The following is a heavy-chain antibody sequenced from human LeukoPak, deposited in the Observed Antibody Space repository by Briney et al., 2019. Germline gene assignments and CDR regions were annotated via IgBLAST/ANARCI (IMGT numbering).Heavy chain of an antibody. J-gene: IGHJ4*02. Sequence: SETLSLTRTVSSASINSHSWSWIRQPPGKGLEWIGYVSKTGSTNYNPSLKSRATISVDTSKNQFSLKLSSVTATDTAVYYCARGSGYCSGGSCYPFDYWGQGTLVTVSS. V-gene: IGHV4-59*08. D-gene: IGHD2-15*01. CDR1: SASINSHS. CDR2: VSKTGST. CDR3: ARGSGYCSGGSCYPFDY.